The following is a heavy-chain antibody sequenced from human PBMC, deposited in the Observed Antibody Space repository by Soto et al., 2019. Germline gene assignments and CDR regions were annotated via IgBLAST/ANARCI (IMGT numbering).Heavy chain of an antibody. Sequence: QVQLQESGPGLLKPSQTLSLICTVSGGSINSGGYYWSWIRQHPGKGLEWIGYIYYSGITYYNPFLRSRGTVSAGAAENQFAVKLSSVTAADAAVYFWERAYRQSGYSSSGVFDSWGQVTLV. CDR2: IYYSGIT. D-gene: IGHD6-13*01. V-gene: IGHV4-31*03. J-gene: IGHJ4*02. CDR3: ERAYRQSGYSSSGVFDS. CDR1: GGSINSGGYY.